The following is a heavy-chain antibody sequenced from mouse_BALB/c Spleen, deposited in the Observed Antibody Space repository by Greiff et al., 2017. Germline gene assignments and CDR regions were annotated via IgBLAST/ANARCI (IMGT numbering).Heavy chain of an antibody. Sequence: QVQLKESGAELVRPGTSVKISCKASGYAFTNYWLGWVKQRPGHGLEWIGDIYPGSGNTYYNEKFKGKATLTADKSSSTAYMQLSSLTSEDSAVYFCARRGVTTAKGGFDYWGQGTTLTVSS. J-gene: IGHJ2*01. CDR2: IYPGSGNT. CDR3: ARRGVTTAKGGFDY. CDR1: GYAFTNYW. D-gene: IGHD1-2*01. V-gene: IGHV1-63*01.